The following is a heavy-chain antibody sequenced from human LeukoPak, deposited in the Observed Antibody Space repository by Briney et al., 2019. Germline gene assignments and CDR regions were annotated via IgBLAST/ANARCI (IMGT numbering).Heavy chain of an antibody. V-gene: IGHV3-7*01. D-gene: IGHD3-16*02. CDR3: ARGSMHIYHLYTDY. CDR2: IKQDGSER. J-gene: IGHJ4*02. Sequence: PGGSLRLSCAASGFTLSDWWMSWVRQAPGQGLEWVASIKQDGSERYYVDSVKGRFTISRDNAKNSLFLQLSSLRVEDTAVYYCARGSMHIYHLYTDYWGQGTLVTVSS. CDR1: GFTLSDWW.